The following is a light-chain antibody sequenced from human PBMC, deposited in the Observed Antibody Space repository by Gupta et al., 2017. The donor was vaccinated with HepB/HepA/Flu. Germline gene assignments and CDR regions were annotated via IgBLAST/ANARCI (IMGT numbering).Light chain of an antibody. CDR1: QSISRY. Sequence: DIQMTQSPSSLSASVGDRGTITCRASQSISRYVNWYQQKPGKAPKLLIYAASSLQGGVPSRFSGSGSGTDFSLTISSLQPEDVAVYYCQQTYSTPWTFGQGTKLEVK. V-gene: IGKV1-39*01. CDR2: AAS. J-gene: IGKJ1*01. CDR3: QQTYSTPWT.